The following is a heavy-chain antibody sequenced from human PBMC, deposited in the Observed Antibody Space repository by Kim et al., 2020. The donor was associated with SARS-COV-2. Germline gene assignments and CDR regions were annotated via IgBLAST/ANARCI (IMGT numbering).Heavy chain of an antibody. CDR3: ARDGTTRNGGYYFDY. Sequence: PKFQGRVSITRDTSASTAFIELSSLTSEDTAIYYCARDGTTRNGGYYFDYWGQGALVTVSS. V-gene: IGHV1-3*01. J-gene: IGHJ4*01. D-gene: IGHD1-1*01.